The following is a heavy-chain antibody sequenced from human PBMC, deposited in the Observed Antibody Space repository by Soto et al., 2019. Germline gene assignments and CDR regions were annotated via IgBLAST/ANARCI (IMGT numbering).Heavy chain of an antibody. D-gene: IGHD2-15*01. CDR1: GYTFTGYY. J-gene: IGHJ5*02. CDR3: ARPGYCSGGSCYSVDWLDP. V-gene: IGHV1-2*02. CDR2: INPNSGGT. Sequence: ASVKVSCKASGYTFTGYYMHWVRQAPGQGLEWMGWINPNSGGTNYAQKFQGRVTMTRDTAISTAYMELSRLRSDDTAVYYCARPGYCSGGSCYSVDWLDPWGQGTMVTVSS.